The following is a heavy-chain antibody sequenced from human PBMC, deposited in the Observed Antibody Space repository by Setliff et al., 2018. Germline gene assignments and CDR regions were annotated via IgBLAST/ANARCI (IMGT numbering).Heavy chain of an antibody. D-gene: IGHD2-21*01. CDR1: GYPFIEHY. J-gene: IGHJ5*02. Sequence: ASVKVSCKTSGYPFIEHYVNWVRQAPGQGLEWMGWIRPNGGGTHYAQKFQGRVTMTMDTANSTVYMDLSSLTSDDTAIYYCARGGGSYRAGTRRPTYWFDPWGQGTLVTVSS. CDR3: ARGGGSYRAGTRRPTYWFDP. CDR2: IRPNGGGT. V-gene: IGHV1-2*02.